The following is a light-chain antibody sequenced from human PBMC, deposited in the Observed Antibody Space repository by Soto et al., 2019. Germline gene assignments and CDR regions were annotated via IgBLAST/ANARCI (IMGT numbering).Light chain of an antibody. Sequence: SYELSQPPSVSVAPGQTATFTCGGNNIGSKSVHWYLQKPGQAPVLVVRDDSGRASGIPERFSGSNSGNTATLTISRVEAGDEADFYCQVCDTSSDDRSDPPSDRWVFGGGTKLTVL. V-gene: IGLV3-21*02. CDR1: NIGSKS. CDR2: DDS. CDR3: QVCDTSSDDRSDPPSDRWV. J-gene: IGLJ3*02.